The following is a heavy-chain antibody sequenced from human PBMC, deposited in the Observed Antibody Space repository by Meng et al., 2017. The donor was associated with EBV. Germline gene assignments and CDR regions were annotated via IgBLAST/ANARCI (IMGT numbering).Heavy chain of an antibody. V-gene: IGHV1-18*01. J-gene: IGHJ4*02. D-gene: IGHD3-22*01. CDR2: ISAYNGNT. CDR3: ARDGRLYDTPSPFDY. Sequence: QVQLVQSGAEVKKPGASVKVSCKASGYTFTSYGISWVQQAPGQGLEWMGWISAYNGNTNYAQKLQCRVTMTTDTSTSTAYMELRSLRSDDTAVYYCARDGRLYDTPSPFDYWGQGTLVTVSS. CDR1: GYTFTSYG.